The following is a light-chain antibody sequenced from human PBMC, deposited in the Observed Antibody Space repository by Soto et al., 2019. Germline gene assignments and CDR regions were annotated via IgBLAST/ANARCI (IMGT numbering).Light chain of an antibody. Sequence: AIRRTPFPCSVSESTGDSVTSICRARQGISSYLAWYQQKPGKAPKLLIYAASTLQSGVPSRFSGSGSGTDFTFTISCLQSEDFATYYCQQYYSYPPTFGQGTKVDI. V-gene: IGKV1-8*01. CDR1: QGISSY. CDR3: QQYYSYPPT. J-gene: IGKJ1*01. CDR2: AAS.